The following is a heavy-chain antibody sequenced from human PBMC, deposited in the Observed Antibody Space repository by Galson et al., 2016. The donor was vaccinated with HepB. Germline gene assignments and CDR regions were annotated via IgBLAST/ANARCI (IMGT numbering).Heavy chain of an antibody. CDR1: GFTFSDYG. D-gene: IGHD2-2*01. Sequence: SLRLSCAASGFTFSDYGMHWVRQAPGKGLEGVAVISYAGRNSYYADTLKGRFTIFRDNSQNSLYPQMNSLRVEDTAVYYCAKDLRGVRLVPGTFLGCLDHWGQGALVTVSS. J-gene: IGHJ4*02. V-gene: IGHV3-30*18. CDR2: ISYAGRNS. CDR3: AKDLRGVRLVPGTFLGCLDH.